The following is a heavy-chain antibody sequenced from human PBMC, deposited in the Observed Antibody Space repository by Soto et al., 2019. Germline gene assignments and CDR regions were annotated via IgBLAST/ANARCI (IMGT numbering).Heavy chain of an antibody. V-gene: IGHV2-70*01. J-gene: IGHJ4*01. CDR1: VLSLNTNGIC. CDR2: IDWADDK. Sequence: PTHRLTLTCTLSVLSLNTNGICVSLILHPPGKALEWLALIDWADDKYYSTSLKTRLTISKDTSKNQVVLTMTNVEPVDTATYFCSRAVSGFTYAYPAYWGHRTLVTVSS. D-gene: IGHD5-18*01. CDR3: SRAVSGFTYAYPAY.